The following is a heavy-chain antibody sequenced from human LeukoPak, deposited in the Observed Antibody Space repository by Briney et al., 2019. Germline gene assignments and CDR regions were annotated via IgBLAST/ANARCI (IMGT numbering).Heavy chain of an antibody. CDR2: IRYDESNK. CDR1: RFTFSSSG. D-gene: IGHD1-26*01. V-gene: IGHV3-30*02. Sequence: PGGSLRLSCAASRFTFSSSGMHWVRQAPGKGLEWVAFIRYDESNKYYADSVKGRFTISRDNPKNTLYLQMNNLRAEDTALYYCAKDRPSVGFYPWGQGTLVTVSS. CDR3: AKDRPSVGFYP. J-gene: IGHJ5*02.